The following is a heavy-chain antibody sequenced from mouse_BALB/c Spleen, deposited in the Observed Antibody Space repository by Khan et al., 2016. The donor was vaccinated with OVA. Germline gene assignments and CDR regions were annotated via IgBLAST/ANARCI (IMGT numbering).Heavy chain of an antibody. D-gene: IGHD3-1*01. V-gene: IGHV1-63*02. CDR1: GYTFTNYW. CDR3: ARRVAARATWDFFDY. J-gene: IGHJ2*01. CDR2: IFTGGGYT. Sequence: QVQLKQSGAELVRPGTSVKMSCKAAGYTFTNYWIGWVKQRPGHGLEWIGDIFTGGGYTNYDEKFKGMATLTTDTSYSPAYMQISSLTSEASAILYGARRVAARATWDFFDYWGQGTTLTVSS.